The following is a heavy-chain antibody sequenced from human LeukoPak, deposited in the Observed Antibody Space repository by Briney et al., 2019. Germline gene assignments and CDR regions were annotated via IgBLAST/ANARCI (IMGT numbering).Heavy chain of an antibody. CDR3: AKPRWISGKYYGGVFDY. Sequence: GRFTISRDNSNNTLFLQMNSLRTEDTAVYFCAKPRWISGKYYGGVFDYWGQGTLVTVSS. D-gene: IGHD3-3*01. V-gene: IGHV3-30*02. J-gene: IGHJ4*02.